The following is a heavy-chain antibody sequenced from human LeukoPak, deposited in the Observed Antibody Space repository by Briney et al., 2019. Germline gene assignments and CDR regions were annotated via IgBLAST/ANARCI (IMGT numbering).Heavy chain of an antibody. Sequence: SETLSLTCTVSGGSISSYYWSWIRQPPGKGLEWIGYIYYSGGTNYNPSLKSRVTISVDTSKNQFSLKLSSVTAADTAVYYCARQVGATEIDYWGQGTLVTVSS. D-gene: IGHD1-26*01. CDR3: ARQVGATEIDY. CDR2: IYYSGGT. J-gene: IGHJ4*02. CDR1: GGSISSYY. V-gene: IGHV4-59*08.